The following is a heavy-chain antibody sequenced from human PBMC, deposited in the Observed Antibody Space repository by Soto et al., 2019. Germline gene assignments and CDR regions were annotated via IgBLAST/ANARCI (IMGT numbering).Heavy chain of an antibody. V-gene: IGHV4-31*01. CDR1: GGSIISASYS. CDR2: IYSSGST. D-gene: IGHD6-6*01. CDR3: AREDAARIERWFDA. J-gene: IGHJ5*02. Sequence: SETLSLTCAVSGGSIISASYSWNWIRQSPGRGLEWIGHIYSSGSTYYNPSLKSLVSISVDTSNNQFSLKLTSVTAADTAVYFCAREDAARIERWFDAWGQGILVTVSS.